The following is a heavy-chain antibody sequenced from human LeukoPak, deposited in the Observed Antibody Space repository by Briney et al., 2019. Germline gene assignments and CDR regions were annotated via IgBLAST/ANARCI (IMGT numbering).Heavy chain of an antibody. V-gene: IGHV4-61*02. D-gene: IGHD2-15*01. Sequence: SQTLSLTCSVSGGSISSGSYYWSWIRQPAGTGLEWIGRIYTSGSTNYNPSLKSRVTISVDTSKNQFSLKLSSVTAADTAVYYCARVSCSGGSCYYQSGHMDVWGKGTTVTVSS. CDR1: GGSISSGSYY. J-gene: IGHJ6*03. CDR3: ARVSCSGGSCYYQSGHMDV. CDR2: IYTSGST.